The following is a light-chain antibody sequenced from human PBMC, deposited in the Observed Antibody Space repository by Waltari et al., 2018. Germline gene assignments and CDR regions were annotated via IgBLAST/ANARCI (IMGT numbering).Light chain of an antibody. CDR3: AAWDDSRSGWV. J-gene: IGLJ3*02. Sequence: QSVLTQPPSASGTPGQRVTISSSGSSLNVQSNAVNWYQHLPGTTPKLLIYNSNYRPSGVPDRFSGSTSGTSASLAISGLQSEDEAEYYCAAWDDSRSGWVFGGGTKVTVL. CDR2: NSN. V-gene: IGLV1-44*01. CDR1: SLNVQSNA.